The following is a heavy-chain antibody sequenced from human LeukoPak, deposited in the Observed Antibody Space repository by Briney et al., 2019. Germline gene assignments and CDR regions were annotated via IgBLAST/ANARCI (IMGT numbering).Heavy chain of an antibody. Sequence: SETLSLTCTVSGGSISRYYWNWIRQPPGKGLEWTGFIYYGGSTNYNPSLKSRVTISVDTSKNQFSLKLSSVTAADTAVYYCARHALSRGGNQRGEFDYWGQGTLVTVSS. CDR2: IYYGGST. CDR1: GGSISRYY. CDR3: ARHALSRGGNQRGEFDY. D-gene: IGHD4-23*01. V-gene: IGHV4-59*08. J-gene: IGHJ4*02.